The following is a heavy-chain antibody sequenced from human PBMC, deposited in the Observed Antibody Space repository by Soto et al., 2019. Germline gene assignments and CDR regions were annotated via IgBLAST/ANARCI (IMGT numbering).Heavy chain of an antibody. CDR1: GYTFTDYY. J-gene: IGHJ4*02. CDR3: ARRDRSGSFDY. V-gene: IGHV1-2*02. D-gene: IGHD5-12*01. Sequence: ASVKVSCKPSGYTFTDYYIHWVRLAPGQGLDWMGWINPKSGLTSHAQNFRGRVTMTRDTPISTVYMELNRLTSDDRAIYYCARRDRSGSFDYWGQGTQVTVSS. CDR2: INPKSGLT.